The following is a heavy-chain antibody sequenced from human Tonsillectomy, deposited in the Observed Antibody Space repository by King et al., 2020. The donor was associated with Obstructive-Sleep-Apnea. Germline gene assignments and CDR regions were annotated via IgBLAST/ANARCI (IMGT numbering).Heavy chain of an antibody. J-gene: IGHJ4*02. D-gene: IGHD2-2*01. CDR2: IYYSGST. CDR3: ARRTRGCYDKGAFDY. V-gene: IGHV4-39*07. CDR1: GVSISSSSYY. Sequence: LQLQESGPGLVKPSETLSLTCTVSGVSISSSSYYWGWIRQPPGKGLEWIGSIYYSGSTHYNPSLKSRVTISIDTSKNQFSLKLISVTAADTAVYYCARRTRGCYDKGAFDYWGQGTLVTVSS.